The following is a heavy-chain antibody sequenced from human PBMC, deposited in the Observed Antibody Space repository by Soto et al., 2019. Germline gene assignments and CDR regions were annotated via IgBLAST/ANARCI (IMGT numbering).Heavy chain of an antibody. CDR3: GRLEGLATISYYFDY. CDR2: VYYSGST. Sequence: SETLSLTCTVSGGSISSCYWGWIRQPPGKGLEWIGSVYYSGSTYYNPSLESRVTISVDKSKNQFSLKLMSLSAADTAVYYCGRLEGLATISYYFDYWGQGALVTVSS. CDR1: GGSISSCY. J-gene: IGHJ4*02. V-gene: IGHV4-39*01. D-gene: IGHD3-9*01.